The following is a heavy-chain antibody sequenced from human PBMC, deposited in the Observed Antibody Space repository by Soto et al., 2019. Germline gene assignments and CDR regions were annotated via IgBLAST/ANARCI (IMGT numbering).Heavy chain of an antibody. Sequence: GGSLRLSCAASGFSFSLFWMSWVRQTPGKGLEWVANINEDGSEKFFADSVKGRFTISRDNAKNSLSLQMNSLTADDTAVYYCARTGWPQSSYYFDYWGQGTLVNV. CDR1: GFSFSLFW. V-gene: IGHV3-7*03. J-gene: IGHJ4*02. CDR2: INEDGSEK. CDR3: ARTGWPQSSYYFDY. D-gene: IGHD3-16*01.